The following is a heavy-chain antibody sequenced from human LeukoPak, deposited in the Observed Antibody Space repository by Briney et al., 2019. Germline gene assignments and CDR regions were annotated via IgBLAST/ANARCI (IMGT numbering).Heavy chain of an antibody. CDR3: ARGGVGLVIIPGWEYDYYGLDV. Sequence: GGSLRLSCAASGFTLSTYSMNWARQAPGKGLEWVSSISSSATYMYYADSVKGRFTISRDNAKNSLYLQMNSLRAEDTAVYYCARGGVGLVIIPGWEYDYYGLDVWGQGTTVTVSS. CDR2: ISSSATYM. J-gene: IGHJ6*02. V-gene: IGHV3-21*01. CDR1: GFTLSTYS. D-gene: IGHD3/OR15-3a*01.